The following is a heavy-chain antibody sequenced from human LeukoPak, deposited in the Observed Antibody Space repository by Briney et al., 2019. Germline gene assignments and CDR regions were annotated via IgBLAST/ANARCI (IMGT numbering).Heavy chain of an antibody. D-gene: IGHD6-19*01. J-gene: IGHJ4*02. V-gene: IGHV4-59*12. Sequence: SETLSLTCTVSGGSISSYYWSWIRQPPGKGLEWIGYIYYSGSTNYNPSLKSRVTISVDKSKNQFSLKLSSVTAADTAVYYCARNRRTSSGCNFDYWGQGTLVTVSS. CDR1: GGSISSYY. CDR3: ARNRRTSSGCNFDY. CDR2: IYYSGST.